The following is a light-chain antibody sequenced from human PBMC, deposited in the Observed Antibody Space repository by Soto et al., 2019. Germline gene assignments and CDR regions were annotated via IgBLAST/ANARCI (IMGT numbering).Light chain of an antibody. J-gene: IGKJ2*01. CDR2: AAS. V-gene: IGKV1-39*01. CDR1: QGISVY. Sequence: DIQMTQSPSSLSASVGDRVTITCRASQGISVYLNWYQQKPRRAPNLLIYAASTLQSGVPSRFSGSGSGTDFTLTISSLQPEDFATYYCQQSYTTPYTFVQGTRLEIK. CDR3: QQSYTTPYT.